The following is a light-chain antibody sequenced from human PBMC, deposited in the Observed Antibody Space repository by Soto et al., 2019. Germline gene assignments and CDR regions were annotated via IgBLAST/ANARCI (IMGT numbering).Light chain of an antibody. CDR1: ISNIGSNT. V-gene: IGLV1-44*01. Sequence: QSVLTQPPSASGTPGHRVTISCSGSISNIGSNTVNWYQQLPGTAPKRLIYSNNQRPSGVPDRFSGSKSGTSASLAISGLQSEDEADYYCAAWDDSLNGPVFGGGTKLTVL. CDR2: SNN. J-gene: IGLJ2*01. CDR3: AAWDDSLNGPV.